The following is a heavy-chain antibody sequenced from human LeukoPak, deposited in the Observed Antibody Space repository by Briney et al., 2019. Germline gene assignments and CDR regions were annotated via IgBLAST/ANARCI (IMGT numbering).Heavy chain of an antibody. CDR1: GFTFSSYW. V-gene: IGHV3-7*01. J-gene: IGHJ5*02. CDR2: IKQDGSEK. Sequence: GGSLRLSCAASGFTFSSYWMSWVRQAPGKGLEWVANIKQDGSEKYYVDSVKGRFTISRDNAKNSLYLQMNSLRAEDTAVYYCARDLSLKYYYDSSGVNWFDPWGQGTLVTVSS. CDR3: ARDLSLKYYYDSSGVNWFDP. D-gene: IGHD3-22*01.